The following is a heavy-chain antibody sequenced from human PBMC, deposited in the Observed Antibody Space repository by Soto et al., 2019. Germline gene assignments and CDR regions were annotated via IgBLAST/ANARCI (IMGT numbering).Heavy chain of an antibody. CDR2: ISYDGSNK. Sequence: QVQLVESGGGVVQPGRSLRLSCAASGFTFSSYAMHWVRQAPGKGLEWVAVISYDGSNKYYADSVKGRFTISRDNSKNTLYLQRNSLRAEDTAVYYCARDAPWAGSFDYWGQGTLVTVSS. CDR3: ARDAPWAGSFDY. CDR1: GFTFSSYA. V-gene: IGHV3-30-3*01. J-gene: IGHJ4*02.